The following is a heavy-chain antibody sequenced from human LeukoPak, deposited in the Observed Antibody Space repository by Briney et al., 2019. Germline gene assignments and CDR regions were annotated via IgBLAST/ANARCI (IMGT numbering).Heavy chain of an antibody. CDR1: GGSISSGSYY. D-gene: IGHD5-24*01. CDR2: ISSSGSI. V-gene: IGHV4-61*02. CDR3: ARGLIDGYNSHSLDY. J-gene: IGHJ4*02. Sequence: PSQTLSLTCTVSGGSISSGSYYWSWIRQPAGKGLESIGRISSSGSIFYNPSLKSRVSISIDMSKIHFSLRLSSVTAADTAVYFCARGLIDGYNSHSLDYWGQGTLVTVSS.